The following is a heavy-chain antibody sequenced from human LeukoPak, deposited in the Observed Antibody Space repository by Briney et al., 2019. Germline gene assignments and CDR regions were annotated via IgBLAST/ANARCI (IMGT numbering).Heavy chain of an antibody. V-gene: IGHV4-34*01. CDR3: ARDRRPGYCSSTSCYPLGYYYYMDV. CDR2: INHSGST. D-gene: IGHD2-2*01. J-gene: IGHJ6*03. Sequence: SETLSLTCAVYGGSFSGYYWSWIRQPPGKGLEWIGEINHSGSTNYNPSLKSRVTISVDTSKNQFSLKLSSVTAADTAVYYCARDRRPGYCSSTSCYPLGYYYYMDVWGKGTAFTVSS. CDR1: GGSFSGYY.